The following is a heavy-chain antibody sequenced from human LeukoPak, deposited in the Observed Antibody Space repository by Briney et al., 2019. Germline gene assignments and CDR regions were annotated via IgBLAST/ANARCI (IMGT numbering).Heavy chain of an antibody. CDR3: ARASYDFWSGYYTSGTFDY. J-gene: IGHJ4*02. CDR1: GGSISSHY. CDR2: IYYSGST. Sequence: SETLSLTCTVSGGSISSHYWSWIRQPPGKGLEWIGYIYYSGSTNYNPSLKSRVTISVDTSKNQFSLKLSPVTAADTAVYYCARASYDFWSGYYTSGTFDYWGQGTLVTVSS. V-gene: IGHV4-59*11. D-gene: IGHD3-3*01.